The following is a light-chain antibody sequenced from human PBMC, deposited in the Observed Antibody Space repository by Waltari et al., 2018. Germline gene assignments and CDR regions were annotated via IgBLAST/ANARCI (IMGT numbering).Light chain of an antibody. J-gene: IGKJ1*01. CDR2: KTS. V-gene: IGKV1-5*03. Sequence: DIQMTQSPSTLSASVGERITITCRASQSIERWLAWYQQKPGKAPKLPIYKTSTLESGVASRFSGSGYGTEFTLTISSLQPDDLATYYCQEYKTYRTFGQGTKVEIK. CDR1: QSIERW. CDR3: QEYKTYRT.